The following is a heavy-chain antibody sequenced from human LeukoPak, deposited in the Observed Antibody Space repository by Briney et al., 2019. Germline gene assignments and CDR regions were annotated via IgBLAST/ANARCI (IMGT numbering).Heavy chain of an antibody. CDR2: IIPSDGFT. CDR3: ARGIDPAYDTPEGWFDP. CDR1: GYTFSSYY. V-gene: IGHV1-46*01. D-gene: IGHD3-22*01. J-gene: IGHJ5*02. Sequence: ASVKVSCKASGYTFSSYYVHWVRQAPGQGLEWMGMIIPSDGFTSYAQKFQGRVTMTRDMSTSTVYMELSSLRSDDTAVYYCARGIDPAYDTPEGWFDPWGQGTLVTVSS.